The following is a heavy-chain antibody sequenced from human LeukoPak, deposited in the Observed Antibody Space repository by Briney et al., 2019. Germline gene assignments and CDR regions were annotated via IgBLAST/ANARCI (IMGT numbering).Heavy chain of an antibody. CDR1: GGSISSGGYY. J-gene: IGHJ3*02. CDR3: ARAPRCSGGSCYESAFDI. V-gene: IGHV4-31*03. Sequence: PSQTLSLTCTVSGGSISSGGYYWSWIRQHPGKGLEWIGYIYYSGSTYYNPSLKSRVTISVDTSKNQFSLKLSSVTAADTAVYYCARAPRCSGGSCYESAFDIWGQGTMVTVSS. D-gene: IGHD2-15*01. CDR2: IYYSGST.